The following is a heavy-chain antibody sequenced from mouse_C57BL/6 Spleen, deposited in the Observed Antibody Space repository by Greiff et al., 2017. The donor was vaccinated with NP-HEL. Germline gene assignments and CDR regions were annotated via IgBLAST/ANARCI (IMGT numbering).Heavy chain of an antibody. Sequence: EVQLQQSGPELVKPGASVKISCKASGYTFTDYYMNWVKQSHGKSLEWIGDINPNNGGTSYNQKFKGKATLTVDKSSSTAYMELRSLTSEDSAVYYCARMDWDAYWGQGTLVTVSA. J-gene: IGHJ3*01. V-gene: IGHV1-26*01. CDR3: ARMDWDAY. D-gene: IGHD4-1*01. CDR2: INPNNGGT. CDR1: GYTFTDYY.